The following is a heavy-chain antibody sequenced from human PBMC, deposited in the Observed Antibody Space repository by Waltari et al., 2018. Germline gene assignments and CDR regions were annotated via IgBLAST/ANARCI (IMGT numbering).Heavy chain of an antibody. CDR1: GGSFSGYY. CDR3: ARGGELLNWFDP. D-gene: IGHD1-26*01. J-gene: IGHJ5*02. Sequence: QVQLQQWGAGLLKPSETLSLTCAVYGGSFSGYYWSWIRQPPGKGLEWIGEINHSGSTNDNPSLKSRVTISVDTSKNQFSLKLSSVTAADTAVYYCARGGELLNWFDPWGQGTLVTVSS. V-gene: IGHV4-34*01. CDR2: INHSGST.